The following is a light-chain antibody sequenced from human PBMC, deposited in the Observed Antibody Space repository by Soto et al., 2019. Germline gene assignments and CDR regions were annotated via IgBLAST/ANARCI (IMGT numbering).Light chain of an antibody. CDR3: CSYAGSYTYV. V-gene: IGLV2-11*01. CDR2: AVN. CDR1: SSDVGGYNY. Sequence: QSALTQPRSVSGSPGQSVTISCTGTSSDVGGYNYVSWYQQHPGKAPKLMIYAVNARPSGVPDRFSGSKSGNTASLTISGXXXXXXADXXCCSYAGSYTYVFGTGTKVTVL. J-gene: IGLJ1*01.